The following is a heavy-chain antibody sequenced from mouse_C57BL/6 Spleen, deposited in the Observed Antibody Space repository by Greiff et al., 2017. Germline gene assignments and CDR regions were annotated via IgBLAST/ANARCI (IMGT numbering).Heavy chain of an antibody. Sequence: EVNVVESGAELVRPGASVKLSCTASGFNIKDDYMHWVKQRPEQGLEWIGWIDPENGDTEYASKFQGKATITADTSSNTAYLQLSSLTSEDTAVYYCTGWLLREDYWGQGTTLTVSS. CDR3: TGWLLREDY. V-gene: IGHV14-4*01. CDR2: IDPENGDT. D-gene: IGHD2-3*01. J-gene: IGHJ2*01. CDR1: GFNIKDDY.